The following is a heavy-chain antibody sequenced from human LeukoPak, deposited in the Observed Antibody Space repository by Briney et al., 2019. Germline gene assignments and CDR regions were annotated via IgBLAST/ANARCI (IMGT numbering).Heavy chain of an antibody. Sequence: PGGSLRLSCAASGFTFSSYSMNWVRQAPGKGLEWVSSISSSSSYIYYADSVKGRFTISRDNAKNSLYLQMNSLRAEDTAVYYCARAQGREGYDFWSGYYTGIDHLLFDYWGQGTLVTVSS. CDR2: ISSSSSYI. V-gene: IGHV3-21*01. D-gene: IGHD3-3*01. J-gene: IGHJ4*02. CDR3: ARAQGREGYDFWSGYYTGIDHLLFDY. CDR1: GFTFSSYS.